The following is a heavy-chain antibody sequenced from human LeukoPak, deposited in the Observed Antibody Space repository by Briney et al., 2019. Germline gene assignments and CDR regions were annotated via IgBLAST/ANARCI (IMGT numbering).Heavy chain of an antibody. CDR1: GFTFSIYS. D-gene: IGHD3-16*01. J-gene: IGHJ3*02. V-gene: IGHV3-48*04. Sequence: GGSLRLSCATSGFTFSIYSMNWVRQAPGKGLEWVSYISSSSTTIYYADSVKGRFTISRDNAKNSLYLQMNSLRAEDTAVYYCARERPRALPRGLFGPWENDAFDIWGQGTMVTVSS. CDR2: ISSSSTTI. CDR3: ARERPRALPRGLFGPWENDAFDI.